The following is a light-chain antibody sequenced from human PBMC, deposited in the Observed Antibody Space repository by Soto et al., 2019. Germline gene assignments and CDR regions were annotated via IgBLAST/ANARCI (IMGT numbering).Light chain of an antibody. V-gene: IGKV1-8*01. CDR2: AAS. CDR3: RQYYSYPHT. J-gene: IGKJ1*01. Sequence: ALRMTQSPSSFSASTGDRVTITCRASQGISSYLAWYQQKPGKAPKLLIYAASTLQSGVPSRFSGSGSGTDFTLTISCLQSEDFATYYCRQYYSYPHTFGQGTKVEIK. CDR1: QGISSY.